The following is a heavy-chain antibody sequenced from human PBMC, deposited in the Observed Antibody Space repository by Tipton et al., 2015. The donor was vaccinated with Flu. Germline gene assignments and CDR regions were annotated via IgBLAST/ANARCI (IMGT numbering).Heavy chain of an antibody. CDR1: GGSISSSSYY. V-gene: IGHV4-39*07. J-gene: IGHJ4*02. CDR2: IYYSGST. CDR3: ARSPGYYFDY. Sequence: LRLSCTVSGGSISSSSYYWGWIRQSPGKGLEWIGSIYYSGSTYYNPSLKSRVTISVDTSKNQLSLKLSSVTAADTALYYCARSPGYYFDYWGQGTLVTVSS.